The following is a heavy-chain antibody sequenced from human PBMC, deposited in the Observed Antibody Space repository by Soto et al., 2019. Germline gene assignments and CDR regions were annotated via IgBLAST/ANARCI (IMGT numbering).Heavy chain of an antibody. D-gene: IGHD3-3*02. Sequence: PGGSLRLSCAASGFTFSNFAMSWVRQAPGKGLEWVSGIGGGGDDTYYAASVKGRFIISRDNSKSTLSLRLNGLRADDTAVYYCAKDSMSHNSVWNPFDIWGQGTMVTV. CDR2: IGGGGDDT. CDR3: AKDSMSHNSVWNPFDI. J-gene: IGHJ3*02. CDR1: GFTFSNFA. V-gene: IGHV3-23*01.